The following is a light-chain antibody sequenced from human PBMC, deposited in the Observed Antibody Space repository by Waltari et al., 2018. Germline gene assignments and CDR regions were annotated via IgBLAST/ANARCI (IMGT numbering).Light chain of an antibody. V-gene: IGLV2-14*03. CDR2: DVS. CDR1: SSDVGAYAS. Sequence: QSALTQPASVSGSPGQSITISCHGPSSDVGAYASGSWYQQHPRKAPKVIIYDVSNRPSGVSNRFSGSKSGNTASLTISGLQAEDEADYYCNSYTSSNTVVFGGGTKLTVL. J-gene: IGLJ3*02. CDR3: NSYTSSNTVV.